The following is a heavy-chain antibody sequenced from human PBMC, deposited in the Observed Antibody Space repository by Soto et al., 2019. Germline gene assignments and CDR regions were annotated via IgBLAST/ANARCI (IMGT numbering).Heavy chain of an antibody. CDR2: IIPALGTT. Sequence: QDQLVQSGAEVKKPGSSVKVSCKAFGGPFSSHTFSWVRQAPGQGLEWMGRIIPALGTTTYAQKFQGRVTITADESVPTLYMELNSLRTEDTAVYYCARPDFGDYWYFDLWGRGTLVTVSS. CDR1: GGPFSSHT. D-gene: IGHD4-17*01. CDR3: ARPDFGDYWYFDL. V-gene: IGHV1-69*08. J-gene: IGHJ2*01.